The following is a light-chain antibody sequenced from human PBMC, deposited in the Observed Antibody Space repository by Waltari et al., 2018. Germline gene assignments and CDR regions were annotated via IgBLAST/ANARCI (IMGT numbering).Light chain of an antibody. J-gene: IGLJ2*01. CDR3: CSHAGSTIYVV. CDR1: SSDAGSYNL. CDR2: EAN. V-gene: IGLV2-23*01. Sequence: QSALTQPASVSGSPGQSITISCTGTSSDAGSYNLVSWYHHHPGKAPKLIIFEANKRPSGVSDRFSGSKSGNTASLTISGLQAEDEADYYCCSHAGSTIYVVFGGGTKLTVL.